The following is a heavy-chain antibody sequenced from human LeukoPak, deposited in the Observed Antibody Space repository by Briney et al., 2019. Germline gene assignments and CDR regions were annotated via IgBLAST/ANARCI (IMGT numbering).Heavy chain of an antibody. D-gene: IGHD6-13*01. CDR1: GYTFTGYY. V-gene: IGHV1-2*02. J-gene: IGHJ4*02. CDR3: AQYSSSWYSY. Sequence: ASVKVSCKASGYTFTGYYMHWVRQAPGQGLEWMGWINPNSGGTNYAQKFQGRVTMTRNTSISTAYMELSSLRSDDTAVYYCAQYSSSWYSYWGQGTLVTVSS. CDR2: INPNSGGT.